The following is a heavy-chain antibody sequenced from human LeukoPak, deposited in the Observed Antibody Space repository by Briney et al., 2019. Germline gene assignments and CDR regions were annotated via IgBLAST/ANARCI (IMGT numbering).Heavy chain of an antibody. CDR3: ASLLRDILPFFDY. Sequence: PGGSLRLSCAASGFTFSSYSMNWVRQAPGKGLEWVSSISSSSSYIYYADSVKGRFTISRDNAKNSLFLQMDSLRAEDTAVYYCASLLRDILPFFDYWGQGTLVTVSS. CDR2: ISSSSSYI. J-gene: IGHJ4*02. V-gene: IGHV3-21*01. CDR1: GFTFSSYS.